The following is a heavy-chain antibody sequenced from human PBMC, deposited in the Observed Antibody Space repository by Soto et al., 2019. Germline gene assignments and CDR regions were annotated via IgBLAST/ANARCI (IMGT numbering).Heavy chain of an antibody. V-gene: IGHV3-33*01. Sequence: QVQLVESGGGVVQPGRSLRLSCAASGFTFSSYGMHWVRQAPGKGLEWVAVIWYDGSNKYYADSVKGRFTISRDNSKNTLYLKMNSLRAEDTAVYYCARDRRAVAGTVGYYWGQGTLVTVSS. J-gene: IGHJ4*02. CDR2: IWYDGSNK. CDR3: ARDRRAVAGTVGYY. CDR1: GFTFSSYG. D-gene: IGHD6-19*01.